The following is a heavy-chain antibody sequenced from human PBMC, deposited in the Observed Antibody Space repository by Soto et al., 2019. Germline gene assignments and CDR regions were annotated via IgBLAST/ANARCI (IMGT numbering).Heavy chain of an antibody. J-gene: IGHJ5*02. CDR3: ARADRKWLDP. CDR2: VYYGGSS. CDR1: GGPMYSYF. V-gene: IGHV4-59*01. Sequence: SEPLSLTCSVSGGPMYSYFWIWSRQPPGKGLEWIGYVYYGGSSNYNPSLKSRVTFSVDTSKNQVSLSLRSVTAADTAVYYCARADRKWLDPWGQGILVTVSS.